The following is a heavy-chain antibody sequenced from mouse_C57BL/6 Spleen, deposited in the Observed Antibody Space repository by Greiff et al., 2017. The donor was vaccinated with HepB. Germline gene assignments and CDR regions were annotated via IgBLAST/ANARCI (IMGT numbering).Heavy chain of an antibody. V-gene: IGHV10-3*01. CDR3: VREDYYGSSPWYFDV. CDR1: GFTFNTYA. CDR2: IRSKSSNYAT. D-gene: IGHD1-1*01. J-gene: IGHJ1*03. Sequence: EVQRVESGGGLVQPKGSLKLSCAASGFTFNTYAMHWVRQAPGKGLEWVARIRSKSSNYATYYADSVKDRFTISRDDSQSMLYLQMNNLKTEDTAMYYCVREDYYGSSPWYFDVWGTGTTVTVSS.